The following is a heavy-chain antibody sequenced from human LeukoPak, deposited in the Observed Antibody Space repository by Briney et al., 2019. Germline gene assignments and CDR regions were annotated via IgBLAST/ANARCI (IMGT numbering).Heavy chain of an antibody. CDR1: GGSISSGSYY. CDR2: IYTSGST. J-gene: IGHJ6*03. Sequence: SETLSLTCTVSGGSISSGSYYWSWIRQPAGKGLEWIGRIYTSGSTNYNPSLKSRVTISVDTSKNQFSLKLSSVTAADTAVYYCARQGKSIAAAGTYYYYYMDVWGKGTTVTISS. CDR3: ARQGKSIAAAGTYYYYYMDV. V-gene: IGHV4-61*02. D-gene: IGHD6-13*01.